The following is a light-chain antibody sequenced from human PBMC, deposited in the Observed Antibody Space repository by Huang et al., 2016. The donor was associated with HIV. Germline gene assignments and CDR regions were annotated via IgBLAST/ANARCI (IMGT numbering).Light chain of an antibody. J-gene: IGKJ4*01. CDR1: QRVSSN. V-gene: IGKV3D-15*01. CDR3: QQYNDGPLT. CDR2: GAS. Sequence: EIVMTQSPATLSVSPGERATLSCRASQRVSSNLAWYQQKPGESPRLLIYGASTSATGIAVRFSGSASGKEFTLTISIPQSEDFAIYYCQQYNDGPLTVGGGTKVDIK.